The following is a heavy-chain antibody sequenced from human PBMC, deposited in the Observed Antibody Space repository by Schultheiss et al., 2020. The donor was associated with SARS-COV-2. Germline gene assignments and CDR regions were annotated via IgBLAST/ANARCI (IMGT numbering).Heavy chain of an antibody. CDR1: GLTFRNVW. CDR3: ATDVPFKGGGAIRL. CDR2: IRSKVNGGTI. Sequence: GGSLRLSCAASGLTFRNVWMTWLRQAPGKGLEWVGHIRSKVNGGTIEYATPVRDRFIVSRDDAKNTVYVQMNSLKTEDTAVYYCATDVPFKGGGAIRLWGRGTMVTVSS. J-gene: IGHJ3*01. V-gene: IGHV3-15*01. D-gene: IGHD3-16*01.